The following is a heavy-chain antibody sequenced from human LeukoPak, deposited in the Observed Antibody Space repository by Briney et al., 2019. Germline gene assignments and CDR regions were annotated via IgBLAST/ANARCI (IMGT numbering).Heavy chain of an antibody. Sequence: SETLSLTCTVSGDSITSDAYYCSWIRQPPGKGLEWIGYVDHTGSTNFNPSLNGRVSISRDTTKNLFSLRLRSVTAADTAVYFCARGVIAAGGNDFDYWGQGTLVTVSS. J-gene: IGHJ4*02. CDR1: GDSITSDAYY. V-gene: IGHV4-61*03. CDR2: VDHTGST. CDR3: ARGVIAAGGNDFDY. D-gene: IGHD6-13*01.